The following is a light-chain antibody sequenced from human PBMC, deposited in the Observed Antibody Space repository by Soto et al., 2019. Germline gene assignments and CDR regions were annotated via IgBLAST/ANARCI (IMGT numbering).Light chain of an antibody. CDR1: NNDIGGYNY. J-gene: IGLJ1*01. CDR3: SSYAGSNSPYV. Sequence: QSVLTQPPSASGSPGQSVTISCTGTNNDIGGYNYVSWYQQHPGKAPKLMIHEVNKRPSGVPDRFSGSKSGNTASLTVSGLXAEDEADYYCSSYAGSNSPYVFGTGTKVTVL. V-gene: IGLV2-8*01. CDR2: EVN.